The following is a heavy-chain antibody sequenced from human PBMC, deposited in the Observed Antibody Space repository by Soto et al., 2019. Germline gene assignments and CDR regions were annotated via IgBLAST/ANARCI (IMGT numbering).Heavy chain of an antibody. Sequence: ASVKVSCMASGDTFTTYDINWVRQDTGHGLEWMGWINPNSGNIGYAQRFQGRVTMTRDTAIRTAYMEVSSLRSDDTGVYYCARGRASGSYYLLDYWGKGHLVTGAS. CDR1: GDTFTTYD. CDR3: ARGRASGSYYLLDY. V-gene: IGHV1-8*01. CDR2: INPNSGNI. D-gene: IGHD3-10*01. J-gene: IGHJ4*02.